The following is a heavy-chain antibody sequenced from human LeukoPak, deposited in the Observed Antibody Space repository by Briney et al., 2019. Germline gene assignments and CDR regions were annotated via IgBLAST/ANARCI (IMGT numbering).Heavy chain of an antibody. D-gene: IGHD3-10*01. CDR3: ARVWFGEFMAINFDY. CDR2: INPNSGGT. V-gene: IGHV1-2*02. J-gene: IGHJ4*02. CDR1: GSTFTGYY. Sequence: ASVKVSCKASGSTFTGYYMHWVRQAPGPGLEWMGWINPNSGGTNYAQKFQGRVTMTRDTSISTAYMELSRLRSDDTAVYYCARVWFGEFMAINFDYWGEGTLVTVSS.